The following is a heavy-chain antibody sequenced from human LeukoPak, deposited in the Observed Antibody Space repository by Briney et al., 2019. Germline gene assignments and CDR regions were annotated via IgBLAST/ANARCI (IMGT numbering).Heavy chain of an antibody. D-gene: IGHD2-2*01. Sequence: GGSLRLSCAASGFTFSSYAMSWVRQAPGKGLEWVSAISGSGSSTYYADSVKGRFTISRDNSKNTLYMQMNSLRAEDTAVYYCALGYCSSTSCFGFDYWGQGTLVTVSS. CDR2: ISGSGSST. J-gene: IGHJ4*02. CDR1: GFTFSSYA. CDR3: ALGYCSSTSCFGFDY. V-gene: IGHV3-23*01.